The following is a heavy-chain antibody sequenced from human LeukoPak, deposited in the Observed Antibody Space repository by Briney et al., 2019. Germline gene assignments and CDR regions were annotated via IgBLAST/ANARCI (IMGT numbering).Heavy chain of an antibody. CDR1: GGSISSYY. D-gene: IGHD2-15*01. Sequence: SETLSLTCIVSGGSISSYYWGWFRQPPGKGLEWIGHIFYSGGTDYNPSLKSRVTISVDTSKNQFSLKLNSVTAADTAVYYCARARGGNFDYWGQGTLVTVSS. CDR2: IFYSGGT. CDR3: ARARGGNFDY. V-gene: IGHV4-59*01. J-gene: IGHJ4*02.